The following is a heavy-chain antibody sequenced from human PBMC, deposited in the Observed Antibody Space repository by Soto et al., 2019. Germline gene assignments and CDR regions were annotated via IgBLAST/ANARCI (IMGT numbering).Heavy chain of an antibody. D-gene: IGHD3-3*01. J-gene: IGHJ5*02. CDR1: GDSVSSNSVV. V-gene: IGHV6-1*01. CDR2: TYYRSKWYS. CDR3: ARGPAILNP. Sequence: PSQTLSLTCAVSGDSVSSNSVVCNWIRQSPSRGLEWLGRTYYRSKWYSVSAVSVKGRVTIKPDTSKNQFSLQLDSVTPEDTAVYYCARGPAILNPWGQGTLVTVSS.